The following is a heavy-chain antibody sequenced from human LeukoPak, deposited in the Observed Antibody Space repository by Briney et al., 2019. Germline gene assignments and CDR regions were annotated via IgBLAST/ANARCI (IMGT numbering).Heavy chain of an antibody. J-gene: IGHJ4*02. CDR2: ISSSSSYI. V-gene: IGHV3-21*01. Sequence: PGGSLRLSCAASGITFSSYSMNWVRQAPGKGLEWVSSISSSSSYIYYADSVKGRFTISRDNAKNSLYLQMNSLRAEDTAVYYCARDLRVGKYYFDYWGQGTLVTVSS. CDR1: GITFSSYS. D-gene: IGHD7-27*01. CDR3: ARDLRVGKYYFDY.